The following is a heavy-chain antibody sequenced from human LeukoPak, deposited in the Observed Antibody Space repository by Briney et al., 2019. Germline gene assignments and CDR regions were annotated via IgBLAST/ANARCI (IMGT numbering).Heavy chain of an antibody. CDR3: AREGIAAPETNWFDP. CDR2: INPNSGGT. Sequence: ASVKVSCKASGYTFTSYAMNWVRQAPGQGLEWMGWINPNSGGTNYAQKFQGRVTMTRDTSISTAYMELSRLRSDDTAVYYCAREGIAAPETNWFDPWGQGTLVTVSS. CDR1: GYTFTSYA. J-gene: IGHJ5*02. V-gene: IGHV1-2*02. D-gene: IGHD6-13*01.